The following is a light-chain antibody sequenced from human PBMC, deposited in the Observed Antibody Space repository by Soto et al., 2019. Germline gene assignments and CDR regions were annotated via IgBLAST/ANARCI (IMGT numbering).Light chain of an antibody. J-gene: IGKJ1*01. V-gene: IGKV2-30*01. CDR1: QSLAYSDGNTN. CDR2: KVS. Sequence: DVVMTQSPLSLPVALGQPASLSCRSSQSLAYSDGNTNLNWFLQRPGQSPRRLIYKVSNRDSGVPDRFSGSGSGTDFTLKISRVEAEDVGVYYCLQGTHWPPTFGQGTKV. CDR3: LQGTHWPPT.